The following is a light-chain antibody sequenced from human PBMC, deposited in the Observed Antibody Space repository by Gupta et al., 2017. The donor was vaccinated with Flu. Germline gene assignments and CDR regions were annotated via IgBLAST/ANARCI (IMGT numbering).Light chain of an antibody. CDR1: QSVSSD. CDR2: DAS. CDR3: QQYNKWT. Sequence: DIVLTQSPATLSLSPGERATLSCRASQSVSSDLAWYQQKPGQAPRLLIYDASNRATGIPAKFSGSGSETDFTLTISSLEPEDFEVYYCQQYNKWTFGQGTKVEIK. J-gene: IGKJ1*01. V-gene: IGKV3-11*01.